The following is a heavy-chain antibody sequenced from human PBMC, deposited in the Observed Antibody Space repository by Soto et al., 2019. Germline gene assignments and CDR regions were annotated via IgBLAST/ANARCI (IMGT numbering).Heavy chain of an antibody. CDR2: IYYSGST. CDR3: ARDGDSYGGTSFDY. CDR1: GGSISSYY. Sequence: SETLSLTCTVSGGSISSYYWSWIRQPPGKGLEWIGYIYYSGSTNYNPSLKSRVTISVDTSKNQFSLKLSSVTAADTAVYYCARDGDSYGGTSFDYWGQGTLVTVSS. V-gene: IGHV4-59*01. D-gene: IGHD5-18*01. J-gene: IGHJ4*02.